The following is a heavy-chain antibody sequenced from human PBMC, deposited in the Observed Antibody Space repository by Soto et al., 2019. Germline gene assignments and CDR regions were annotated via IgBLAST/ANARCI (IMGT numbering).Heavy chain of an antibody. CDR1: GGSISSSSYY. D-gene: IGHD2-2*01. Sequence: SETLSLTCTVSGGSISSSSYYWGWIRQPPGKGLEWIGSIYYSGSTYYNPSLKSRVTISVDTSKNQFSLKLSSVTAADTAVYYCAREGHLDLVPAAMRAPGYWGQGTLVTVSS. CDR3: AREGHLDLVPAAMRAPGY. V-gene: IGHV4-39*02. CDR2: IYYSGST. J-gene: IGHJ4*02.